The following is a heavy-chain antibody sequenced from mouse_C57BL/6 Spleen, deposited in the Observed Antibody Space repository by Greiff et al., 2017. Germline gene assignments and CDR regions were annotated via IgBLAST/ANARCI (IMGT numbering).Heavy chain of an antibody. CDR2: ISYDGSN. V-gene: IGHV3-6*01. D-gene: IGHD1-1*01. CDR3: ARDRGYYGSSPQGYFDV. J-gene: IGHJ1*03. CDR1: GYSITSGYY. Sequence: EVKLMESGPGLVKPSQSLSLTCSVTGYSITSGYYWNWIRQFPGNKLEWMGYISYDGSNNYNPSLKNRISITRDTSKNQFFLKLNSVTTEDTATYYCARDRGYYGSSPQGYFDVWGTGTTVTVAS.